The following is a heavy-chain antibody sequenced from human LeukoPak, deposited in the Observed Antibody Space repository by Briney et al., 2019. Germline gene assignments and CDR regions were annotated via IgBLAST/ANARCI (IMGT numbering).Heavy chain of an antibody. CDR2: ISSSSSYI. CDR3: ARRRGDIAAAGAFDY. V-gene: IGHV3-21*01. CDR1: GFIFSSYG. Sequence: GGSLRLSCAASGFIFSSYGMHWVRQAPGKGLEWVSSISSSSSYIYYADSVKGRFTISRDNAKNSLYLQMNSLRAEDTAVYYCARRRGDIAAAGAFDYWGQGTLVTVSS. J-gene: IGHJ4*02. D-gene: IGHD6-13*01.